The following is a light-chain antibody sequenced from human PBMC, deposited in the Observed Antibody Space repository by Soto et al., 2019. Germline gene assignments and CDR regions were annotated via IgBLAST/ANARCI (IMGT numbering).Light chain of an antibody. CDR2: DFS. Sequence: QSALTQPASVSGSPGQSITISCTGTSSDFGGYNFVSWYQQHPGIAPKLMIYDFSDRPSGVSNHFSGSKSGNTASLTISGLQAEDEADYYCSSYRSSSTLYVFGTGTKVTVL. CDR3: SSYRSSSTLYV. V-gene: IGLV2-14*01. CDR1: SSDFGGYNF. J-gene: IGLJ1*01.